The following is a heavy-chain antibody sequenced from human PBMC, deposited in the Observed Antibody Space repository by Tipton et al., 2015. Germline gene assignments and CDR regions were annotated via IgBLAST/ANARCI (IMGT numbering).Heavy chain of an antibody. J-gene: IGHJ4*02. Sequence: TLSLTCAVSGGSISSSKWWSWLRQPPGKGLEWIGELYHSGSTNYNPSLKSRVTISVDKSKNHFSLKLSSVTAADTAVYYCARARGRHGVLFDSWGQGILVTVSS. CDR1: GGSISSSKW. D-gene: IGHD4-17*01. V-gene: IGHV4-4*02. CDR3: ARARGRHGVLFDS. CDR2: LYHSGST.